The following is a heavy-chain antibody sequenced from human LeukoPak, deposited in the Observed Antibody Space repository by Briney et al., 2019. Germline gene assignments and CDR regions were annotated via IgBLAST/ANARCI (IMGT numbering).Heavy chain of an antibody. V-gene: IGHV4-4*02. Sequence: SGTRSLTCAVSGGSITSHSWWSWVRQPPGEGLEWIGAIYHGGSTNYNTSLMSRVTMSVDKSKHQFSLKLSSVTAADTAVYYCASHVVVTGTSGFDYWGQGTLVTVSS. D-gene: IGHD2-21*02. CDR2: IYHGGST. CDR3: ASHVVVTGTSGFDY. CDR1: GGSITSHSW. J-gene: IGHJ4*02.